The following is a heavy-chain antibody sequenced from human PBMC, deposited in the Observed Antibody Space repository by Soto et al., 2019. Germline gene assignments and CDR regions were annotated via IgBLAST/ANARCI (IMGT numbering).Heavy chain of an antibody. V-gene: IGHV3-66*01. Sequence: GSLRLSCAASGFTVSSNYMSWVRQAPGKGLEWVSVIYSGGITYYADSVKGRFTISRDNSRNTLYLQMNSLRAEDTAMYYCAREDDSSGYYLDASDIWGQGTMVTVSS. CDR3: AREDDSSGYYLDASDI. D-gene: IGHD3-22*01. CDR2: IYSGGIT. CDR1: GFTVSSNY. J-gene: IGHJ3*02.